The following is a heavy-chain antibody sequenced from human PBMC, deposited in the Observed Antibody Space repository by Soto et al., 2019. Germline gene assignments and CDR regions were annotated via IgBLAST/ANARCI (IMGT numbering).Heavy chain of an antibody. V-gene: IGHV1-24*01. D-gene: IGHD6-19*01. J-gene: IGHJ4*02. CDR2: FDPEDGGT. Sequence: ASVKVSCKVSGYTLTELSMHWVRQAPGKGLEWMGGFDPEDGGTIYAQKFQGRVTMTEDTSTDTAYMELSSLRSEDTAVYYCAGWAGVFYYFDYWGQGTLVTVSS. CDR1: GYTLTELS. CDR3: AGWAGVFYYFDY.